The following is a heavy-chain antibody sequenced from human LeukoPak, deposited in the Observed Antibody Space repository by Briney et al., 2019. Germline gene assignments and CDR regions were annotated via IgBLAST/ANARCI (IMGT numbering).Heavy chain of an antibody. J-gene: IGHJ4*02. CDR2: ISGSGDGA. Sequence: GGSLRLSCAASGFTLSTYAMTWVRQAPGKGLQWVSLISGSGDGAHYADSVKGRFTISRDNSKNTLYLQMNSLRAEDTAVYYCAKQAVTAEYFVYWGQGTLVTVSS. CDR3: AKQAVTAEYFVY. V-gene: IGHV3-23*01. D-gene: IGHD6-19*01. CDR1: GFTLSTYA.